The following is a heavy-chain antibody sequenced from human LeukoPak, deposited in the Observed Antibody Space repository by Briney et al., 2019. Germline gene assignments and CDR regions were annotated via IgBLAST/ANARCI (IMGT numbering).Heavy chain of an antibody. CDR3: ARNFYDSTGYYFFDY. CDR2: IYHSGST. Sequence: GSLRLSCAASGFTFSSYWMSWVRQPPGKGLEWIGEIYHSGSTNYNPSLKSRVTVSVDKSKNQFSLKLSSVTAADTAVYYCARNFYDSTGYYFFDYWGQGTLVTVSS. D-gene: IGHD3-22*01. J-gene: IGHJ4*02. CDR1: GFTFSSYW. V-gene: IGHV4-4*02.